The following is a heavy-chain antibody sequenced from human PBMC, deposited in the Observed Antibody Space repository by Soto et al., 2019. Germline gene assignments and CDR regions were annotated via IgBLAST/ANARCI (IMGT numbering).Heavy chain of an antibody. D-gene: IGHD6-19*01. CDR3: AKEYSSGWYGVGGFDI. CDR2: ISWNSGSL. V-gene: IGHV3-9*01. J-gene: IGHJ3*02. CDR1: GFTFDDHA. Sequence: GGSLRLSCSASGFTFDDHAMHWVRQAPGKGLEWVSGISWNSGSLGYADSVKGRFTISRDNAKNSLDLQMNSLRVEDTAFYYCAKEYSSGWYGVGGFDIWGQGTMVTVSS.